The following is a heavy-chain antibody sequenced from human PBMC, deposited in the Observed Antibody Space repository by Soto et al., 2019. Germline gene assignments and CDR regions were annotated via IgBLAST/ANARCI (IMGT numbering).Heavy chain of an antibody. J-gene: IGHJ6*02. CDR2: IYYEGNS. CDR3: GRDVPSAAITAYHSVLDV. V-gene: IGHV4-30-4*01. CDR1: GGFIDSGAYY. Sequence: QVQLQESGPGLVRPSQTLSLTCTVSGGFIDSGAYYWSWIRQPPGKGLEWIGYIYYEGNSYYNPSLNSRISISVDTSKHYVSLKLSSVPAADSAVYDWGRDVPSAAITAYHSVLDVWGQGSTGTVS. D-gene: IGHD2-2*02.